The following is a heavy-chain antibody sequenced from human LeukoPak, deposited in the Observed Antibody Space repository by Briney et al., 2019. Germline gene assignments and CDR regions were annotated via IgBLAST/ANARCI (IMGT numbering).Heavy chain of an antibody. CDR3: AKAYCTGGSCYGRYYYGMDV. Sequence: GGSLRLSCAASGFTFSTYAIHWVRQAPGKGPEWVAVISYGGSTKYYADFVKGRFTIYRDNSKNTMYLQMDSLRPEDTAVFYCAKAYCTGGSCYGRYYYGMDVWGQGTTVTVSS. J-gene: IGHJ6*02. D-gene: IGHD2-15*01. V-gene: IGHV3-30*18. CDR1: GFTFSTYA. CDR2: ISYGGSTK.